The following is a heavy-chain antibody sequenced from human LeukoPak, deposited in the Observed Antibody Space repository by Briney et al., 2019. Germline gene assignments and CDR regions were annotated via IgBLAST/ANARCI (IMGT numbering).Heavy chain of an antibody. CDR1: GDSINSGGYY. CDR2: IYYSGNT. D-gene: IGHD3-22*01. J-gene: IGHJ4*02. CDR3: ARAHYYDSRYYFDY. Sequence: SQTLSLTCTVSGDSINSGGYYWSWIRQHPGTGLEWIGYIYYSGNTYYNPSLKSRVTISVDTSKNQFSLKLSSVTAADTAVYYCARAHYYDSRYYFDYWGQGTLVTVSS. V-gene: IGHV4-31*03.